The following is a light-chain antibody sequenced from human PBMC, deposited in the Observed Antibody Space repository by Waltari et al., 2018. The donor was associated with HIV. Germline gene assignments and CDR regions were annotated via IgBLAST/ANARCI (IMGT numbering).Light chain of an antibody. Sequence: QSVLTQPLSVSAAPGQRVTISCSGSSSNIGNNYVSCYQQLPRTAPKLLIYDNNKRPSGIPDRFSASKSGTSATLAITGLQTGDEADYYCGTWDSSLSAFVFGTGTTVTVL. CDR2: DNN. CDR1: SSNIGNNY. CDR3: GTWDSSLSAFV. V-gene: IGLV1-51*01. J-gene: IGLJ1*01.